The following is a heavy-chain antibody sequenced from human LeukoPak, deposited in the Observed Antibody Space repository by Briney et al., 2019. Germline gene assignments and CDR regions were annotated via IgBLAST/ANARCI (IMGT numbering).Heavy chain of an antibody. CDR3: ASAMIGVPDDAFDI. V-gene: IGHV4-34*01. Sequence: SETLSLTCAVYGGSFSGYYWSWIRQPPRKGLEWIGEINHIGGTNYNPSLKSRVTISVDTSKNQFSLKLSSVTAADTAVYYCASAMIGVPDDAFDIWGQGTMVTVSS. CDR1: GGSFSGYY. J-gene: IGHJ3*02. CDR2: INHIGGT. D-gene: IGHD3-22*01.